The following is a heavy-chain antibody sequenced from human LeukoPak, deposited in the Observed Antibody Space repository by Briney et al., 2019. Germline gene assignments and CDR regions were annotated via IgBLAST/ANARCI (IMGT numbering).Heavy chain of an antibody. CDR1: GFVVNSYA. CDR2: IYSDGVT. J-gene: IGHJ4*02. V-gene: IGHV3-53*01. Sequence: GGSLRLSCAASGFVVNSYAMSWVRQAPGKGLAWVSLIYSDGVTYYADSVKGRFTISRDNSKNTLYLQMNSLRAEDTAVYYCAKESGYYSPYYFDYWGQGTLVTVSS. D-gene: IGHD3-22*01. CDR3: AKESGYYSPYYFDY.